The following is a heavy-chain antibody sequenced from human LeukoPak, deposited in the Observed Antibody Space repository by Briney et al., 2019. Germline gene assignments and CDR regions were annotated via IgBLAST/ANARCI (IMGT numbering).Heavy chain of an antibody. CDR1: GGSFSGYY. CDR2: INHSGST. D-gene: IGHD2-15*01. CDR3: ARGSWDIVVVVAAMGFDY. J-gene: IGHJ4*02. Sequence: PSETLSLTCAVCGGSFSGYYWSWIRQPPGKGLEWIGEINHSGSTNYNPSLKSRVTISVDTSKNQFSLKLSSVTAADTAVYYCARGSWDIVVVVAAMGFDYWGQGTLVTVSS. V-gene: IGHV4-34*01.